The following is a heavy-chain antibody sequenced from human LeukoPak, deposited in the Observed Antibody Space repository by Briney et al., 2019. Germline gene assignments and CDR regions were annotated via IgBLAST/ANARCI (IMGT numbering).Heavy chain of an antibody. Sequence: GGSLRLSCAVSGFTFTSYAMSWVRQAPGKGLEWVSAISGSGVTTYYADSVKGRFTISRDNSKNTLYLQMNSLRAEDTAVYYCAKDHPSITMVRGVPFDYWGQGTLVTVSS. D-gene: IGHD3-10*01. CDR1: GFTFTSYA. V-gene: IGHV3-23*01. J-gene: IGHJ4*02. CDR3: AKDHPSITMVRGVPFDY. CDR2: ISGSGVTT.